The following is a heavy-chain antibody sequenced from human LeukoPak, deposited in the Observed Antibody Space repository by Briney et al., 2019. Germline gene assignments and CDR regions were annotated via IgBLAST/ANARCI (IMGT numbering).Heavy chain of an antibody. CDR1: GGSFSGYY. D-gene: IGHD3-10*01. J-gene: IGHJ4*02. V-gene: IGHV4-34*01. CDR2: INHSGST. Sequence: KPSETLSLTCAVYGGSFSGYYWSWIRQPPGKGLEWIGEINHSGSTNYNPSLKSRVTISVDTSKNQFSLKLSSVTAADTAVYYCAGITKVRGVTIWGQGTLVTVSS. CDR3: AGITKVRGVTI.